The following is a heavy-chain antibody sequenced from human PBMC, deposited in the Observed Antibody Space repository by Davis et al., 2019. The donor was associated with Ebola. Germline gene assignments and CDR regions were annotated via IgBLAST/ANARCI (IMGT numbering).Heavy chain of an antibody. D-gene: IGHD2-15*01. J-gene: IGHJ4*02. V-gene: IGHV4-59*08. Sequence: SETLSLTCTVSGGSFSTYYWSWVRQPPGKGLEWIGYVYYIGSTNYNPSLKSRVTISLDTSKNQFSLRLTSVTAADTALYYCAGLARGGSLHYWGQGTLVTVSS. CDR1: GGSFSTYY. CDR2: VYYIGST. CDR3: AGLARGGSLHY.